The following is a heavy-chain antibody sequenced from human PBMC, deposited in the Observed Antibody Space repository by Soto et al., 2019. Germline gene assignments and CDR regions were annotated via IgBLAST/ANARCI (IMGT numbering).Heavy chain of an antibody. V-gene: IGHV1-18*01. D-gene: IGHD6-19*01. CDR1: GYTFTSYG. J-gene: IGHJ4*02. CDR2: ISAYNGNT. CDR3: GRGLRRSDSSGWYYFDY. Sequence: QVQLVQSGAEVKKPGASVKVSCKASGYTFTSYGISWVRQAPGQGLEWMGWISAYNGNTNYAQKLQGRVTMTTDTSQSTACMEVRSLRSDDTAVYYCGRGLRRSDSSGWYYFDYRGQGPLVTVSS.